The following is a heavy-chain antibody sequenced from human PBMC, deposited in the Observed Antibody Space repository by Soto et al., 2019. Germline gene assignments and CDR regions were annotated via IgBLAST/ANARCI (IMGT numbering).Heavy chain of an antibody. J-gene: IGHJ4*02. CDR2: IYYSGST. Sequence: SETLSLTCTVSGCSISSSSYYWGWIRQPPGKGLEWIGSIYYSGSTYYNPSLKSRVTISVDTSKNQFSLKLSSVTAADTAVYYCARPITIFGEYYFDYWGQGTLVTVSS. D-gene: IGHD3-3*01. CDR3: ARPITIFGEYYFDY. CDR1: GCSISSSSYY. V-gene: IGHV4-39*01.